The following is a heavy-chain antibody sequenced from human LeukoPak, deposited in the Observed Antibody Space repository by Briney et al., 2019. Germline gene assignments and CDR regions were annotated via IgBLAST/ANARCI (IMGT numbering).Heavy chain of an antibody. CDR3: AKTGDFYGMDV. V-gene: IGHV1-69*04. CDR1: GYTFTSYD. Sequence: SVKVSCKASGYTFTSYDINWVRQAPGQGLEWMGRIIPILGIANYAQKFQGRVTITADKSTSTAYMELSSLRSEDTAVYYCAKTGDFYGMDVWGQGTTVTVSS. CDR2: IIPILGIA. D-gene: IGHD7-27*01. J-gene: IGHJ6*02.